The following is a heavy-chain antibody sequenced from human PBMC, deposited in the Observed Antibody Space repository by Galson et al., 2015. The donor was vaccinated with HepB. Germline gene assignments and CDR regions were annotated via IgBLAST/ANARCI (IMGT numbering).Heavy chain of an antibody. CDR1: GFSLSTSGMR. D-gene: IGHD3-22*01. J-gene: IGHJ6*02. CDR2: IDWDDDK. CDR3: ARIDSSNYYYGMDV. V-gene: IGHV2-70*04. Sequence: PALVKPTQTLTLTCTFSGFSLSTSGMRVSWIRQPPGKALEWLARIDWDDDKFYSTSLKTRLTISKDTSKNQVVLTMTNMDPVDTATYYCARIDSSNYYYGMDVWGQGTTVTVSS.